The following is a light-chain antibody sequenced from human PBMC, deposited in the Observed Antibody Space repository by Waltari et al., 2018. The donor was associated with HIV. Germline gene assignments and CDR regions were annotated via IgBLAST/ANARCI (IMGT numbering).Light chain of an antibody. V-gene: IGLV1-40*01. J-gene: IGLJ2*01. CDR3: QSYDSSLTGSG. CDR2: GNN. Sequence: QSVLPQPPSVSAAPGQRVPISCTGSSSTIGAGYVVHWYQQVPGTAPKPLLYGNNKRPAGVADRFSASKAGAAPSLAITGLQAEDEADYYCQSYDSSLTGSGFGGGTKLTVL. CDR1: SSTIGAGYV.